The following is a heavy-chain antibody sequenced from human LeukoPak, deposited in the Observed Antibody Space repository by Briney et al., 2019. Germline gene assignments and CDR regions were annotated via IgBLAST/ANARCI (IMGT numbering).Heavy chain of an antibody. Sequence: PSQTLSLTCTVSGGSISSGGYYWSWIRQHPGKGVEWIGYIYYSGSTYYNPSLKSRVTISVDTSKNQFSLKLSSVTAADTAVYYCAREPRITMVRGVIIGYFDYWGQGTLVTVSS. V-gene: IGHV4-31*03. CDR2: IYYSGST. CDR3: AREPRITMVRGVIIGYFDY. D-gene: IGHD3-10*01. J-gene: IGHJ4*02. CDR1: GGSISSGGYY.